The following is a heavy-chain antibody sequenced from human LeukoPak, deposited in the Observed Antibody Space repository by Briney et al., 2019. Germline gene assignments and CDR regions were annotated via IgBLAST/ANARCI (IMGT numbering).Heavy chain of an antibody. Sequence: PSETLSLTCTVSGGSISSSSYYWGWIRQPPGKGLEWIGSIYYSRSTYYNPSLKSRVTISVDTSKNQFSLKLSSVTAADTAVYYCARHRMKIWFGETNDWFDPWGQGTLVTVSS. CDR1: GGSISSSSYY. J-gene: IGHJ5*02. V-gene: IGHV4-39*01. CDR3: ARHRMKIWFGETNDWFDP. D-gene: IGHD3-10*01. CDR2: IYYSRST.